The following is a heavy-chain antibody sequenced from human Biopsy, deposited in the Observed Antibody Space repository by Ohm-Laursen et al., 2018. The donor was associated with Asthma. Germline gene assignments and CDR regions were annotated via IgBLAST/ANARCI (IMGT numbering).Heavy chain of an antibody. D-gene: IGHD5/OR15-5a*01. CDR3: AKDWKSLYVQYFFEY. Sequence: GSLRLSCAATGFTFSSYALSWVRQAPGKGLEWVSGISGDAQRTYYEDSVKGRFTISRDNSKNTIYLQLNSLRAEDTAVYYCAKDWKSLYVQYFFEYWGQGTPVTVSS. V-gene: IGHV3-23*01. CDR1: GFTFSSYA. J-gene: IGHJ4*02. CDR2: ISGDAQRT.